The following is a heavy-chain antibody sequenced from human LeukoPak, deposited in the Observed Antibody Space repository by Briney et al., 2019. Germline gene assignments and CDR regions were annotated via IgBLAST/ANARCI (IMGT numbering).Heavy chain of an antibody. CDR1: GFAFSSYA. V-gene: IGHV3-30*14. Sequence: PGRSLRLSCAASGFAFSSYAMHWVRRAPGKGLEWVAVISYDGPNKNYADSVKGRFTISRDNSKNTLYLQMNSLRAEDTAVYYCARDGNWFPSWGQGTLVTVSS. J-gene: IGHJ5*01. CDR3: ARDGNWFPS. CDR2: ISYDGPNK.